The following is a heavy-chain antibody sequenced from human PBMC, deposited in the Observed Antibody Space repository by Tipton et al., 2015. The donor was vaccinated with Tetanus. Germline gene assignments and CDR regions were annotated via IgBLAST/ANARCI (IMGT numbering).Heavy chain of an antibody. D-gene: IGHD5-18*01. CDR1: GFIFSSYW. V-gene: IGHV3-7*01. CDR2: IKEDGSEK. CDR3: AKDVHTRMVTIDH. J-gene: IGHJ4*02. Sequence: SLRLSCAASGFIFSSYWMGWVRQAPGKGLEWVAKIKEDGSEKNYVDSVKGRFTISRDNAKSSLYLQMNSLRAEDTAVYYCAKDVHTRMVTIDHWGQGTQVTVSS.